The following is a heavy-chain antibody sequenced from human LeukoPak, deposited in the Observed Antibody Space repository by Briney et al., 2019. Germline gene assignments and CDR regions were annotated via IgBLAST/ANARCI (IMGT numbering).Heavy chain of an antibody. CDR3: AKDPWGETTVSNGMDV. Sequence: GGSLRLSCAASGFTVIDNYMTWVRQAPGKGLEWVSVIYSGSSAYYADSVKGRFTISRDNSKNTLYLQMNSLRAEDTAVYYCAKDPWGETTVSNGMDVWGQGTTVTVSS. CDR2: IYSGSSA. CDR1: GFTVIDNY. J-gene: IGHJ6*02. D-gene: IGHD4-11*01. V-gene: IGHV3-53*01.